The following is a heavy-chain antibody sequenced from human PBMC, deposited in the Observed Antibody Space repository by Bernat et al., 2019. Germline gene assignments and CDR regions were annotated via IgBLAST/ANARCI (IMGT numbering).Heavy chain of an antibody. D-gene: IGHD2-15*01. CDR1: GFTFSSYG. V-gene: IGHV3-33*01. CDR2: IWYDGSNK. CDR3: ARTRGYCSGGSCYPDAFDI. J-gene: IGHJ3*02. Sequence: QVQLEESGGGVVQPGRSLRLSCAASGFTFSSYGMHWVHQAPGKGLEWVAVIWYDGSNKYHADSVKGRLTISRDNSKNTLYLQMNSLRAEDTAVYYCARTRGYCSGGSCYPDAFDIWGQGTMVTVSS.